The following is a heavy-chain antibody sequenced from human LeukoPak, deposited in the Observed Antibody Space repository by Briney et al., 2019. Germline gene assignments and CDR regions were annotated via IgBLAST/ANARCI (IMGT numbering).Heavy chain of an antibody. CDR2: TSGSGGST. J-gene: IGHJ1*01. CDR1: GFTFNNNA. D-gene: IGHD2-15*01. Sequence: GGSLRLSCAASGFTFNNNAMSWVRQAPGKGLEWVSATSGSGGSTYYADSVKGRFTISRDNSKNTLYLQMNSLRAEDTAVYYCANPPVADFQHWGQGTLVTVSS. CDR3: ANPPVADFQH. V-gene: IGHV3-23*01.